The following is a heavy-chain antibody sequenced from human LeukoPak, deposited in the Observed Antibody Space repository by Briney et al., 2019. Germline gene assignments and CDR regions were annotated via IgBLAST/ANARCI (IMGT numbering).Heavy chain of an antibody. V-gene: IGHV3-66*01. CDR1: GFTVRSNY. CDR2: IYSGGST. J-gene: IGHJ6*02. CDR3: AKGPYYYYGMDV. Sequence: GGSLRLSCAASGFTVRSNYMSWVRQAPGKGLEWVSVIYSGGSTHYADSVKGRFSISRDNSKNTVFLQMNSLRAEDTAVYYCAKGPYYYYGMDVWGQGTTVTVSS.